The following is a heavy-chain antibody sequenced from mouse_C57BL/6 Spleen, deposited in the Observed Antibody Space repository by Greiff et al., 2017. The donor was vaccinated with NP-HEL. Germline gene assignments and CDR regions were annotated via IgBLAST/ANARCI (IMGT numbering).Heavy chain of an antibody. CDR2: IDPSDSYT. Sequence: QVQLQQSGAELVRPGTSVKLSCKASGYTFTSYWMHWVKQRPGQGLEWIGVIDPSDSYTNYNQKFKGKATLTVDTSSSTAYMQLSSLTSEDSAVYYCARRGYGNYVGDYFDYWGQGTTLTVSS. J-gene: IGHJ2*01. V-gene: IGHV1-59*01. CDR1: GYTFTSYW. D-gene: IGHD2-1*01. CDR3: ARRGYGNYVGDYFDY.